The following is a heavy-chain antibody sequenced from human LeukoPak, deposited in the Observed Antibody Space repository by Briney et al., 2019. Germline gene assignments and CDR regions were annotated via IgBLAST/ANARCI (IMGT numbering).Heavy chain of an antibody. CDR1: GLTFGDYS. CDR3: AKDAAGPEY. D-gene: IGHD6-13*01. J-gene: IGHJ4*02. CDR2: ISAGGGST. V-gene: IGHV3-23*01. Sequence: GGSLRLSCAASGLTFGDYSMTWVRQAPGKGLFWVSGISAGGGSTYYADSVKGRFTISRDNSRNTLYLQMNSLRAEDTAVYYCAKDAAGPEYWGQGTLVTVSS.